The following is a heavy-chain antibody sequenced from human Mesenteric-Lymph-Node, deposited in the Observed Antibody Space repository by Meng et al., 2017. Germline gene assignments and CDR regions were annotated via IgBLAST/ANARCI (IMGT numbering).Heavy chain of an antibody. CDR1: GGSFSGYY. CDR2: INHSGST. Sequence: SETLSLTCAVYGGSFSGYYWSWIRQPPGKGLEWIGEINHSGSTNYNPSLKSRVTISVDTSKNQFSLKLSSVTAADTAVYYCAREINSSGWSYYYYGMDVWGQGTTVTVSS. CDR3: AREINSSGWSYYYYGMDV. J-gene: IGHJ6*02. D-gene: IGHD6-19*01. V-gene: IGHV4-34*01.